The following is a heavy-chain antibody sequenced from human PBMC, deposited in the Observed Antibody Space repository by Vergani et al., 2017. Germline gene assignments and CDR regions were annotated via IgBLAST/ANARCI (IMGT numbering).Heavy chain of an antibody. CDR3: VRHRGSGGFFPSSYFYGMDV. CDR2: IHHSGDT. Sequence: QVQLQESGPGLVKPSETLTLTFDVSDSSIMTNPYWGWFRQSPGKALEWIGCIHHSGDTHYNSSLKSRVSISVVSSSKFSLVLTSVTAADTAIYYCVRHRGSGGFFPSSYFYGMDVWGHGTTVTVSS. CDR1: DSSIMTNPY. V-gene: IGHV4-38-2*01. D-gene: IGHD3-10*01. J-gene: IGHJ6*02.